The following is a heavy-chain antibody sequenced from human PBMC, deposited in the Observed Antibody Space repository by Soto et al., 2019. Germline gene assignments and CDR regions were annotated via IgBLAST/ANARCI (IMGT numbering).Heavy chain of an antibody. Sequence: GGSLNLSCATYVFTFISHTQNWVRKAPGKGLELVSSIISSSSYIYYADSVKGRFTISRDNAKNSLYLQMNSLRAEDTAVYYCARDSADYYDSSGYYFYYGMDVWGQGT. J-gene: IGHJ6*02. V-gene: IGHV3-21*01. CDR1: VFTFISHT. CDR3: ARDSADYYDSSGYYFYYGMDV. CDR2: IISSSSYI. D-gene: IGHD3-22*01.